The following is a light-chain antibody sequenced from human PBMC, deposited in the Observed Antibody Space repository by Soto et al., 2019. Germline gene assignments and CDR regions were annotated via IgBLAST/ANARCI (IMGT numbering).Light chain of an antibody. V-gene: IGKV1-39*01. Sequence: DIQMTQSPSSLSASVGERFTVTCLSSQSISSYLNWYQQKPGKAPKLLIYAASSLQSGVPSRFSGSGSGTDFTLTISSLQPEDFATYYCQQSYSTPPWTFGQGTKVDIK. CDR1: QSISSY. CDR3: QQSYSTPPWT. CDR2: AAS. J-gene: IGKJ1*01.